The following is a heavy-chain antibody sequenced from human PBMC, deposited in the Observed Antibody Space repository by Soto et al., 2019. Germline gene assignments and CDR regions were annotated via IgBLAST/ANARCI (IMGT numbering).Heavy chain of an antibody. CDR1: GGTITGGRSS. Sequence: SETLSLTCSVSGGTITGGRSSWNWIRQSPGKGLEWIAYIYHSGSTYYNPSLKSRVTISVDRSENQFSLKLTSVTAADTAVYYCVRESVASGPNYFDTWGPGTLVTVSS. CDR3: VRESVASGPNYFDT. CDR2: IYHSGST. V-gene: IGHV4-30-2*06. J-gene: IGHJ5*02. D-gene: IGHD6-6*01.